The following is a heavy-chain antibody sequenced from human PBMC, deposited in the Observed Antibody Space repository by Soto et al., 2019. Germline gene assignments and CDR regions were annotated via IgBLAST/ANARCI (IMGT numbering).Heavy chain of an antibody. CDR3: ARLVVVAPVANA. CDR2: IFYTGTT. J-gene: IGHJ5*02. D-gene: IGHD2-2*01. Sequence: SETLSLTCSVSGGSISYNSYYWGWIRQPPGKGLEWVGGIFYTGTTYYSSSLKDRVTISVDTSKNSFSLNLTSVTAADTAVYFCARLVVVAPVANAWGQGTLVTVSS. CDR1: GGSISYNSYY. V-gene: IGHV4-39*02.